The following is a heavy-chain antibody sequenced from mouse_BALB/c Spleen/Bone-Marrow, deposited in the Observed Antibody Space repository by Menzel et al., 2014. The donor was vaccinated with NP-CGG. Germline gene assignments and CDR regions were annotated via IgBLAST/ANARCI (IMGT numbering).Heavy chain of an antibody. D-gene: IGHD2-3*01. J-gene: IGHJ3*01. CDR3: ARLGYYGGFAY. CDR2: INPDSSTI. CDR1: GFDFSGFW. V-gene: IGHV4-1*02. Sequence: DVMLVESGGGLVQPGRSLKLSCAASGFDFSGFWMGWVRQAPGKGLEWIGEINPDSSTINYTPSLKDRFIISRDNAKNTLYLQMSKVRSEDTALYYCARLGYYGGFAYWGQGTLVPVSA.